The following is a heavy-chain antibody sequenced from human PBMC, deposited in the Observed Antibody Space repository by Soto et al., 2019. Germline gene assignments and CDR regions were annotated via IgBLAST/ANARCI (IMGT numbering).Heavy chain of an antibody. Sequence: GSLRLFCSASGFIFSSHAISWVRQAPGKGLEWVSGISGGGSTYYADSVKGRLTISRDNSKNTLYLQMNILRAEDTAVYYCAKVVVGYAVYGDYFDYWGQGTLVTAPQ. V-gene: IGHV3-23*01. CDR1: GFIFSSHA. CDR3: AKVVVGYAVYGDYFDY. CDR2: ISGGGST. D-gene: IGHD4-17*01. J-gene: IGHJ4*02.